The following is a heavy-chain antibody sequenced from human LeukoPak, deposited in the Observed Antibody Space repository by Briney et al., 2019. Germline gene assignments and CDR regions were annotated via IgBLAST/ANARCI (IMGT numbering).Heavy chain of an antibody. CDR2: IKSKTDGGTT. D-gene: IGHD3-10*01. V-gene: IGHV3-15*01. CDR1: GFTFSNAW. CDR3: TTTLAPMVRGVNNYFDY. Sequence: PGGSLRLSCAASGFTFSNAWMSWVRQAPGKGLEWVGRIKSKTDGGTTDYAAPVKGRFTISRDDSKNTLYLQMNSLKTEDTAVYYCTTTLAPMVRGVNNYFDYWGQGTLVTVSS. J-gene: IGHJ4*02.